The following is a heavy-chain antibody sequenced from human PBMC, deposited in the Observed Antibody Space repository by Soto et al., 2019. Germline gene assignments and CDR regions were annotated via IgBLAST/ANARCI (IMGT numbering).Heavy chain of an antibody. J-gene: IGHJ6*02. CDR3: ARGRAAGTPYGYYYGMDV. CDR2: ISAYNGNT. D-gene: IGHD6-13*01. Sequence: GASVKVSCKASGFSLTGYYFHWIRAAPGQGLEWMGWISAYNGNTNYAQKLQGRVTMTTDTSTSTAYMELRSLRSDDTAVHYCARGRAAGTPYGYYYGMDVWGQGTTVTVSS. CDR1: GFSLTGYY. V-gene: IGHV1-18*04.